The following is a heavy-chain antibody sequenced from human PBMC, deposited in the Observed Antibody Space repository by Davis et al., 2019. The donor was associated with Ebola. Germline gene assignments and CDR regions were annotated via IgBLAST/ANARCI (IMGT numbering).Heavy chain of an antibody. D-gene: IGHD3-3*01. CDR1: GFTFSSYS. Sequence: GESLKISCAASGFTFSSYSMNWVRQAPGKGLEWVAFVRYDESNKYYKDSVKGRFTISRDNSKNTLYLQMNSLRAEDTAVYYCARSGLSFGVVKYHYGMDAWGKGTTVTVSS. V-gene: IGHV3-30*02. CDR3: ARSGLSFGVVKYHYGMDA. J-gene: IGHJ6*04. CDR2: VRYDESNK.